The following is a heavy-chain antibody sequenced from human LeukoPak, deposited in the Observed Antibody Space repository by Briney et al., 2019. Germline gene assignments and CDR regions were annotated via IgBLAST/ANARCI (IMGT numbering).Heavy chain of an antibody. J-gene: IGHJ4*02. D-gene: IGHD3-22*01. Sequence: ASVKVSCKASGYTFTRYGISWVRQAPGQGLEWMGWISVYNGNTNHTQKVQGRVTIIADESTSTAYMELSSLRSEDTAVYYCARDAEPGSYYYDSSGYYSSDYWGQGTLVTVSS. V-gene: IGHV1-18*01. CDR3: ARDAEPGSYYYDSSGYYSSDY. CDR1: GYTFTRYG. CDR2: ISVYNGNT.